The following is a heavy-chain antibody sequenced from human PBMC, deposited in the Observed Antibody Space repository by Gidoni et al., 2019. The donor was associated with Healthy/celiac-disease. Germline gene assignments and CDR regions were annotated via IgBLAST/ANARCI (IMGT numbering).Heavy chain of an antibody. V-gene: IGHV4-4*02. CDR1: GGSISSSTG. CDR2: IYHSGST. J-gene: IGHJ2*01. CDR3: ARRGYSYGFNWYFDL. Sequence: QVQLQESGPGLVKPSGTLSLTCAVSGGSISSSTGWSWVRQPPGKGLEWIGEIYHSGSTNYNPSLKSRVTISVDKSKNQFSLKLSSVTAADTAVYYCARRGYSYGFNWYFDLWGRGTLVTVSS. D-gene: IGHD5-18*01.